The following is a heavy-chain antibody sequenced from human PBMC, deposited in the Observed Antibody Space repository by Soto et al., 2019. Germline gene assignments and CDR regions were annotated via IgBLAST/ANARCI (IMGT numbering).Heavy chain of an antibody. D-gene: IGHD6-19*01. V-gene: IGHV3-30*18. Sequence: GGSLRLSCAASGFTFSSYGMHWVRQAPGKGLEWVAVISYDGSNKYYADSVKGRFTISRDNSKNTLYLQMNSLRAEDTAVYYCAKSARTFRVAGTYSFYYGMDVWGQGTTVTVSS. CDR1: GFTFSSYG. CDR2: ISYDGSNK. J-gene: IGHJ6*02. CDR3: AKSARTFRVAGTYSFYYGMDV.